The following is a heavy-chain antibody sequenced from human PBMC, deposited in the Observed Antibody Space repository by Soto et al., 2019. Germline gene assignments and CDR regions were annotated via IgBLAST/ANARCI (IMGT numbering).Heavy chain of an antibody. Sequence: GGSLRLSCAASGFTFSSYAMHWVRQAPGKGLEWVAVISYDGSNKYYADSVKGRFTISRDNSKNTLYLQMNSLRAEDTAVYYCARNPSARVAAAGTWGMDVWGQGTTVTVSS. D-gene: IGHD6-13*01. CDR2: ISYDGSNK. J-gene: IGHJ6*02. CDR1: GFTFSSYA. V-gene: IGHV3-30-3*01. CDR3: ARNPSARVAAAGTWGMDV.